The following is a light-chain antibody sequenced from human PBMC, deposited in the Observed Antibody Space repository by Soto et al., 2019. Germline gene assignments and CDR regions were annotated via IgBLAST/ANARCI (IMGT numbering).Light chain of an antibody. Sequence: EIVMTQSPATLSLSPGERATLSCMASQSVSSNLAWYQQKPGQAPRLLIYGASTRATGIPARFSGSGSGTVFTLTISSLQSEDFAVYYCQQYNNWPRTFGQGTKVDIK. CDR3: QQYNNWPRT. V-gene: IGKV3-15*01. J-gene: IGKJ1*01. CDR1: QSVSSN. CDR2: GAS.